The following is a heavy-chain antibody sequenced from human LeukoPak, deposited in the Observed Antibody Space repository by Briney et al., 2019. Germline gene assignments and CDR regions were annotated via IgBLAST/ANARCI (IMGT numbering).Heavy chain of an antibody. J-gene: IGHJ6*02. CDR2: ISGSGGST. CDR3: AKAESGYSYGYGMDV. D-gene: IGHD5-18*01. Sequence: GGSLRLSCAASGFTFSSYAMSWARQAPGKGLEWVSAISGSGGSTYYADSVKGRFTISRDNSKNTLYLQMNSLRAEDTAVYYCAKAESGYSYGYGMDVWGQGTTVTVSS. CDR1: GFTFSSYA. V-gene: IGHV3-23*01.